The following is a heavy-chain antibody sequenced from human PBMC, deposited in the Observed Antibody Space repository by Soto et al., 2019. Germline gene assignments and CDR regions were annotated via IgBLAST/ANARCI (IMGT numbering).Heavy chain of an antibody. D-gene: IGHD3-10*01. Sequence: WTWIRQPPGKGLEWIGYIYYSGGTFYNPSLESRVTMSVDTSKNQFSLNLNSVTAADTAVYYCARAMVRGLLGYWGQGTLVTVSS. CDR2: IYYSGGT. V-gene: IGHV4-31*02. CDR3: ARAMVRGLLGY. J-gene: IGHJ4*02.